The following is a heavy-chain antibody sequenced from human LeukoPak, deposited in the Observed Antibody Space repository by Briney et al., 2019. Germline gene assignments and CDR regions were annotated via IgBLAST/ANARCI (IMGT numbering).Heavy chain of an antibody. J-gene: IGHJ4*02. D-gene: IGHD6-13*01. CDR1: GSTFSSYA. CDR2: ISYDGSNK. Sequence: HPGGSLRLSCAASGSTFSSYAMHWVRQAPGKGLEWVAVISYDGSNKYYADSVKGRFTISRDNSKNTLYLQMNSLRAEDTAVYYCARGPPRHSSSWYENDYWGQGTLVTVSS. CDR3: ARGPPRHSSSWYENDY. V-gene: IGHV3-30-3*01.